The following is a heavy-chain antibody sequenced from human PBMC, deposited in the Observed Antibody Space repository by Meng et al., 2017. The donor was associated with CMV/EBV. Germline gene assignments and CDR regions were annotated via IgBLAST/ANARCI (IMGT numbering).Heavy chain of an antibody. J-gene: IGHJ6*02. CDR3: AKDMGIVVVPPAIHYYYYGMDV. V-gene: IGHV3-9*01. CDR1: GFTFDDYA. D-gene: IGHD2-2*02. CDR2: INWNSGSI. Sequence: SLKISCAASGFTFDDYAMHWVRRAPGKGLEWVSGINWNSGSIGYADSVKGRFTISRDNAKNSLYPQMNSLRAEDTAFYYCAKDMGIVVVPPAIHYYYYGMDVWGQGTTVTVSS.